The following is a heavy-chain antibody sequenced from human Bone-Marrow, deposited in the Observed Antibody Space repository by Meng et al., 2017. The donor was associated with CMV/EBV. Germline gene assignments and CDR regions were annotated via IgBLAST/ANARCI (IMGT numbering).Heavy chain of an antibody. Sequence: QRQVQQWGGGLLNHSETPSLPRAVYGWSFNGYYWSWLRQPPWKGLEWVGEINHSGSTNYNPSLKSRVTMSVDTTKNQFSLKLSSVTAADTAVYYCARGVDYYDSSGYHYWGQGTLVTVSS. V-gene: IGHV4-34*01. D-gene: IGHD3-22*01. J-gene: IGHJ4*02. CDR3: ARGVDYYDSSGYHY. CDR2: INHSGST. CDR1: GWSFNGYY.